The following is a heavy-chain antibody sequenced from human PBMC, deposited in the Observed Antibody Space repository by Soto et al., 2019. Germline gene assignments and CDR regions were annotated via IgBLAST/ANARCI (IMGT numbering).Heavy chain of an antibody. Sequence: PSETLSLTCTVSGGSISSYYWSWLRQPPGKGLEWIGYIYYSGNTNYNPSLKSRVTISVDTSKNQFSLKLSSVSAADTAVYYCARGPSGDKIDYWGQGIQVTVSS. D-gene: IGHD7-27*01. V-gene: IGHV4-59*08. J-gene: IGHJ4*02. CDR1: GGSISSYY. CDR3: ARGPSGDKIDY. CDR2: IYYSGNT.